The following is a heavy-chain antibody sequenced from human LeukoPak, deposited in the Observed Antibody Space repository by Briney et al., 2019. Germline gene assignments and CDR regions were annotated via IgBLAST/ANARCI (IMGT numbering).Heavy chain of an antibody. V-gene: IGHV4-59*01. CDR1: SGSISSYY. CDR3: ARGGLHIAGAFDI. CDR2: IYYSGNT. J-gene: IGHJ3*02. Sequence: SETLSLTCTVSSGSISSYYWSWIRQPPGKGLHWIGYIYYSGNTNYNPSLKCRVSISVDTSKNQFSLKLSSVTAADTAVYYCARGGLHIAGAFDIWGQGTMVTVSS. D-gene: IGHD2-21*01.